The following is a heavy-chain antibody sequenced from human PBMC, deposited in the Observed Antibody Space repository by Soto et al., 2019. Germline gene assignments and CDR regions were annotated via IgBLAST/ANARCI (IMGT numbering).Heavy chain of an antibody. CDR1: GGTFSSYA. V-gene: IGHV1-69*01. D-gene: IGHD6-13*01. CDR2: IIPIFGTA. J-gene: IGHJ4*02. CDR3: ARASGSGYSISLYYFDY. Sequence: QVQLVQSGAEVKKPGSSVKVSCKASGGTFSSYAISWVRQAPGQGLEWMGGIIPIFGTANYAQKFQGRVTITADESTSTVYMELSSLRSEDTAVYYCARASGSGYSISLYYFDYWGQGTLVTVSS.